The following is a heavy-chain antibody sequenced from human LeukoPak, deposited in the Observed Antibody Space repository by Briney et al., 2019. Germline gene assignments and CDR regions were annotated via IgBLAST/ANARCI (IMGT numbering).Heavy chain of an antibody. CDR3: ARGRGAARRGSYYFDY. CDR2: MNPNSGNT. J-gene: IGHJ4*02. V-gene: IGHV1-8*03. D-gene: IGHD6-6*01. Sequence: GASVKVSCKASGYTFTSYDINWVRQATGQGLEWMGWMNPNSGNTGYAQKFQGRVTITRNTSISTAYMELSSLRSEDTAVYYCARGRGAARRGSYYFDYWGQGTLVTVSS. CDR1: GYTFTSYD.